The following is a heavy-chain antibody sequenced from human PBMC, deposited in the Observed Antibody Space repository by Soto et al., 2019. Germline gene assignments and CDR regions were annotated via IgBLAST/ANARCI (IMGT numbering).Heavy chain of an antibody. CDR3: ARPHFSSSYYFDY. CDR1: GYTFTSYA. J-gene: IGHJ4*02. CDR2: INPSGGST. D-gene: IGHD6-13*01. Sequence: GASVKVSCKASGYTFTSYAMHWVRQAPGQRLEWMGWINPSGGSTSYAQRFQGRVTITRDTSASTAYMELSSLRSEDTAVYYCARPHFSSSYYFDYWGQGTLVTVSS. V-gene: IGHV1-3*01.